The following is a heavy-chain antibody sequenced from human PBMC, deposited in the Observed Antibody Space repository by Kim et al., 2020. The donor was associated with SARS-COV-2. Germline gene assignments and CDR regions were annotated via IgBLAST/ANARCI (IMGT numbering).Heavy chain of an antibody. D-gene: IGHD6-6*01. J-gene: IGHJ3*02. V-gene: IGHV3-23*01. Sequence: DSVKGRFTNSRDNSKNTLYLQMNSLRAEDTAVYYCAKVIAARYALDAFDIWGQGTMVTVSS. CDR3: AKVIAARYALDAFDI.